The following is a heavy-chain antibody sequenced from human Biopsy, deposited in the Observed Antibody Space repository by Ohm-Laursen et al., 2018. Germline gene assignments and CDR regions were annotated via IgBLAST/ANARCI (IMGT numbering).Heavy chain of an antibody. CDR3: AKDNLPPARGPLNYYLYGMDV. D-gene: IGHD3-16*02. Sequence: RSLRLSCAASGFTFEDYAMHWVRQAPGKGLEWVSSINRNNGNVGYADSVKGRFTISRDNAKNSLYLQMNNLRTEDTALYYCAKDNLPPARGPLNYYLYGMDVWGQGTTVTVS. V-gene: IGHV3-9*01. J-gene: IGHJ6*02. CDR1: GFTFEDYA. CDR2: INRNNGNV.